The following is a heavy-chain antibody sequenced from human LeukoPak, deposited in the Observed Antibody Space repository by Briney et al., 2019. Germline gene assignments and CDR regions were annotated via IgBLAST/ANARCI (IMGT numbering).Heavy chain of an antibody. CDR3: ARRSIPGSPPDY. Sequence: WMAIIYPGDADTRYSPSFQGQVSISADKSISTAYLQWSSLKASDTAMYYCARRSIPGSPPDYWGQGTLVTVSS. V-gene: IGHV5-51*01. J-gene: IGHJ4*02. CDR2: IYPGDADT. D-gene: IGHD2-21*01.